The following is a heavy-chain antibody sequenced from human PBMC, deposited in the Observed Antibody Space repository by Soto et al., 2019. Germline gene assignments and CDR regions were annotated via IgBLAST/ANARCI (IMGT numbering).Heavy chain of an antibody. D-gene: IGHD3-22*01. CDR3: AKADTSAGYYDTSGYHQIDY. V-gene: IGHV3-23*01. J-gene: IGHJ4*02. CDR2: ISGSGGSA. CDR1: GFTFSSYA. Sequence: GGSLRLSCAASGFTFSSYAMSWVRQAPGKGLEWVSVISGSGGSAYYADSVKGRFTISRDNSKNTLYLQVNSLRAEDTAVYYCAKADTSAGYYDTSGYHQIDYWGQGTLVTVSS.